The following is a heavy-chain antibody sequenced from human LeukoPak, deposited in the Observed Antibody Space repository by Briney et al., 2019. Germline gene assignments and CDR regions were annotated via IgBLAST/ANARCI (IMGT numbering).Heavy chain of an antibody. CDR3: AKGSEGSGSYYNVFDY. V-gene: IGHV3-23*01. Sequence: GGSLRLSCAASGFTFSSYAMSWVRQAPGKGLEWVSAISCSGGSTYYADSVKGRFTISRDNSKNTLYLQMNSLRAEDTAVYYCAKGSEGSGSYYNVFDYWGQGTLVTVSS. D-gene: IGHD3-10*01. CDR2: ISCSGGST. CDR1: GFTFSSYA. J-gene: IGHJ4*02.